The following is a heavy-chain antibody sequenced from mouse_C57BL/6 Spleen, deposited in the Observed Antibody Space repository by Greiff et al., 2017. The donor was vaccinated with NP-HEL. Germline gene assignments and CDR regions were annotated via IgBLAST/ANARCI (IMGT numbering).Heavy chain of an antibody. J-gene: IGHJ2*01. CDR3: ASGTVVVDFDY. Sequence: QVQLQQPGTELVKPGASVKLSCKASGYTFTSYWMHWVKQRPGQGLEWIGNINPSNGGTNYNEKFKSKATLTVDKSSSTAYMQPSSLTSEDSAVYYSASGTVVVDFDYWGQGTTLTVSS. CDR2: INPSNGGT. CDR1: GYTFTSYW. V-gene: IGHV1-53*01. D-gene: IGHD1-1*01.